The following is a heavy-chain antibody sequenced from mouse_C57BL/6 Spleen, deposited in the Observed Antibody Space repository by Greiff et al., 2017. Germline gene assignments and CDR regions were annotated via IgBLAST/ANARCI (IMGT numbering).Heavy chain of an antibody. CDR1: GYTFTSYD. V-gene: IGHV1-85*01. Sequence: VQLVESGPELVKPGASVKLSCTASGYTFTSYDINWVKQRPGQGLEWIGWIYPRDGSTKYNEKFKGKATLTVDTSSSTAYMELHSLTSEGSAVYFCAGSSGSSYGDYWGKGTTLTVSS. CDR3: AGSSGSSYGDY. J-gene: IGHJ2*01. CDR2: IYPRDGST. D-gene: IGHD1-1*01.